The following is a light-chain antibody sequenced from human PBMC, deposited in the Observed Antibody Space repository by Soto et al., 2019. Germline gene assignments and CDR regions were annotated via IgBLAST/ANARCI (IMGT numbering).Light chain of an antibody. V-gene: IGKV2-30*02. Sequence: DVVMTQSPLSLPVTLGQPASISCRSNQSLVHSDGIAYFSWFQQRPGRSPRRPIYKVSNRDSGVPARFSGSGSGNDFALKISRVEVEDVGVYYCMQGTHWPITFRQGTRLEIK. CDR3: MQGTHWPIT. CDR2: KVS. CDR1: QSLVHSDGIAY. J-gene: IGKJ5*01.